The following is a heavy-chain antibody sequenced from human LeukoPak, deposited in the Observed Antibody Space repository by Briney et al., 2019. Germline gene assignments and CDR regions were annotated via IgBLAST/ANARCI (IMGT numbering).Heavy chain of an antibody. J-gene: IGHJ5*02. CDR2: ISYDGSNK. V-gene: IGHV3-30*04. Sequence: GGSLRLSCAASGFTFSSYAMHWVRQAPGKGLEWVAVISYDGSNKYYADSVKGRFTISRDNSKNTLYLQMNSLRAEDTAVYYCARDRYHYDSSGYYNWFDPWGQGTLVTVSS. D-gene: IGHD3-22*01. CDR1: GFTFSSYA. CDR3: ARDRYHYDSSGYYNWFDP.